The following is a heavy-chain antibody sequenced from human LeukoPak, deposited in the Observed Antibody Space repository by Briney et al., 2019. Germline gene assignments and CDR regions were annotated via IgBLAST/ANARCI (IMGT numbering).Heavy chain of an antibody. CDR1: GFTFSSYG. CDR3: VGYGGNSF. J-gene: IGHJ4*02. V-gene: IGHV3-30*03. Sequence: PGGSLRLSCAASGFTFSSYGMHWVRQAPGKGLEWVAVISYDGSNKYYADSVKGRFTISRDNSKNTLYLQMNGLKAEDTAVYYCVGYGGNSFWGQGTLVTVSS. CDR2: ISYDGSNK. D-gene: IGHD4-23*01.